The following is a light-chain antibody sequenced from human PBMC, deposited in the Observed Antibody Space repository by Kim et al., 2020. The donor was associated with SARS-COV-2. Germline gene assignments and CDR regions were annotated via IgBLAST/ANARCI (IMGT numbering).Light chain of an antibody. J-gene: IGLJ3*02. CDR3: QTWGTGMV. CDR2: LNSDGSH. V-gene: IGLV4-69*01. Sequence: ASGKLTCTLSSGHSSYAIAWHQQQPEKGPRYLMKLNSDGSHSKGDGIPDRFSGSSSGAERYLTISSLQSEDEADYYCQTWGTGMVFGGGTQLTVL. CDR1: SGHSSYA.